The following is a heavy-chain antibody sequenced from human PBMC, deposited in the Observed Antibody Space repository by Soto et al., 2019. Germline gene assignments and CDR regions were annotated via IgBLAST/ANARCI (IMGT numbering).Heavy chain of an antibody. CDR1: GGSFSGYY. CDR3: ARGRLGGAAN. D-gene: IGHD3-16*01. J-gene: IGHJ4*02. Sequence: QVQLQQWGTKLSKPSETLSLTCAVYGGSFSGYYWSWIRQPPGKGLEWIGEIDHSGGTNYNPSLRSRVTLSVDTSNSQFSLKLSSVPAADTARYYCARGRLGGAANWGQGTLVIVSS. V-gene: IGHV4-34*01. CDR2: IDHSGGT.